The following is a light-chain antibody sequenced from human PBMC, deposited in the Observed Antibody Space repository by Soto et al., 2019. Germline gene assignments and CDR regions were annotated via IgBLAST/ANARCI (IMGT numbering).Light chain of an antibody. J-gene: IGKJ4*01. CDR2: GAS. CDR3: KQQGSTTTLT. V-gene: IGKV3-20*01. Sequence: EFVLTQSTVKLSLSPGERATLSCRASQSISSSFLAWYQQKPGQAPRLLIYGASSGGTGIPDRFSVSGSGTDFALTISRLEHDNFAAYYSKQQGSTTTLTCGGGTKGESK. CDR1: QSISSSF.